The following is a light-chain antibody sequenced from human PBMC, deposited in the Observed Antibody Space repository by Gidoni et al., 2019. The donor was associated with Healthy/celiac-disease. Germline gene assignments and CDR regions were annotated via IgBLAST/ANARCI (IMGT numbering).Light chain of an antibody. CDR2: AAS. Sequence: DIKMTQSPSSLSASVGDRVTITCRASQSISSYLNWYQQKPGKAPKLLIYAASSLQSGVPSRFSGSGSGTDFTLTISSLQPEDFATYYCQQSYSTPPACXXXTKVEIK. CDR3: QQSYSTPPA. J-gene: IGKJ1*01. CDR1: QSISSY. V-gene: IGKV1-39*01.